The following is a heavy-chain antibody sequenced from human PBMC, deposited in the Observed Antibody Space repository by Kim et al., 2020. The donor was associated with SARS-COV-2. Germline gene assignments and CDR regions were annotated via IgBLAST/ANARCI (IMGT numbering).Heavy chain of an antibody. J-gene: IGHJ4*02. CDR3: TRIGYSSSSIDY. V-gene: IGHV3-7*03. Sequence: GGSLRLSCAASGFTFSNYWKTWVRQAPGKGLEWVANIKQDGSKTYYVDSLKGRFTISRDNAKNSLFLQMNSLRAEDTALYYCTRIGYSSSSIDYWGQGTL. CDR1: GFTFSNYW. CDR2: IKQDGSKT. D-gene: IGHD6-6*01.